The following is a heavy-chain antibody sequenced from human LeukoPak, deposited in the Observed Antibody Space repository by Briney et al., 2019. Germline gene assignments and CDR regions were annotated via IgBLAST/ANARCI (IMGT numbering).Heavy chain of an antibody. J-gene: IGHJ6*03. V-gene: IGHV3-66*01. CDR2: IYSGGST. Sequence: GGSLRLSCAASGFTVSSSYMSWVRQAPGKGLEWVSVIYSGGSTYYADSVKGRFTISRDNSKNTLFLQMNSLRAEDTAVYYCAKGGSYGSGSYYSYYYYYMDVWGKGTTVTISS. D-gene: IGHD3-10*01. CDR3: AKGGSYGSGSYYSYYYYYMDV. CDR1: GFTVSSSY.